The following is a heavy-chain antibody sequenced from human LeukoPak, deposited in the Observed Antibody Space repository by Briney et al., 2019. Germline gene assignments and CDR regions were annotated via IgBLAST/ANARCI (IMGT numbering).Heavy chain of an antibody. V-gene: IGHV1-24*01. J-gene: IGHJ4*02. CDR3: ATAFKCTSTSCSDY. Sequence: GASVKVSCKVSGYTLTELSMHWVRQAPGKGLEWMGGFDPEDGETIYAQKFQGRVTMTEDTSTDTAYMELSSLRSEDTAVYYCATAFKCTSTSCSDYWGQGTLVTVSS. CDR1: GYTLTELS. CDR2: FDPEDGET. D-gene: IGHD2-2*01.